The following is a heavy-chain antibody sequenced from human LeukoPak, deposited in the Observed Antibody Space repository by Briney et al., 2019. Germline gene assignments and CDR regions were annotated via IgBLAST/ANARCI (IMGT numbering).Heavy chain of an antibody. D-gene: IGHD4-23*01. CDR1: GFTFSSYA. CDR2: TVAGYSET. CDR3: VKDFCRGGNCPFPFFDS. J-gene: IGHJ4*02. V-gene: IGHV3-23*01. Sequence: GGSLRLSCAASGFTFSSYAMSWVRQAPAKGLEWVSITVAGYSETHYADSVRGRFTISRDDSSNTLSLEMNRLRADDTGTYYCVKDFCRGGNCPFPFFDSWGQGTVVTVSS.